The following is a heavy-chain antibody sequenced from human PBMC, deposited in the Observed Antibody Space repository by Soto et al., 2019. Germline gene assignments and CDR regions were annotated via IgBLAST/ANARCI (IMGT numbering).Heavy chain of an antibody. J-gene: IGHJ6*02. CDR2: SRDKAQGYST. CDR3: ARPSSSWNYYYYGMDV. Sequence: GGSLRLSCAGSGFTLSDHYIDWVRQAPGKGLEWVGRSRDKAQGYSTAYAASVKGRFTTSRDESKNSVYLQMNSLRAEDTAVYYCARPSSSWNYYYYGMDVWGQGTTVTVSS. CDR1: GFTLSDHY. D-gene: IGHD6-13*01. V-gene: IGHV3-72*01.